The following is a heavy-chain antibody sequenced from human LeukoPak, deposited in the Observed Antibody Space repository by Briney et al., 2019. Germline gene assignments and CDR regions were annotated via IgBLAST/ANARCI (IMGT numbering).Heavy chain of an antibody. J-gene: IGHJ6*03. D-gene: IGHD4-23*01. CDR1: GDSISSSSYY. Sequence: KPSETLSLTCTVSGDSISSSSYYWGWIRQPPGRGLEWIGSIYYSGSTYYNPSLKSRVTISVDTSKNQFSLKLSSVTAADTAVYYCARGRGSNPKGPFYYYHMDVWGKGTTVAVSS. CDR3: ARGRGSNPKGPFYYYHMDV. CDR2: IYYSGST. V-gene: IGHV4-39*07.